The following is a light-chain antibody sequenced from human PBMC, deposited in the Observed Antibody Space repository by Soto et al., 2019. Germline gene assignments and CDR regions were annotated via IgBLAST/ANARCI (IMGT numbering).Light chain of an antibody. J-gene: IGKJ1*01. V-gene: IGKV3-15*01. CDR1: QSVSTN. CDR2: DAS. Sequence: EIVMTQSPATLSVSPGERATLSCRASQSVSTNLAWYQQKPGQAPRLLIYDASTRATGIPARFSGSGSGTEFTLTISSLQSEDFAVYYCQQYKKWPRTFGQGSKVDIK. CDR3: QQYKKWPRT.